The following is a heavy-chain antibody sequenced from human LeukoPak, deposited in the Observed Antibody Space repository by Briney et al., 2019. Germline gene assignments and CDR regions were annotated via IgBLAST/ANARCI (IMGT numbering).Heavy chain of an antibody. CDR1: GFTVSRNY. V-gene: IGHV3-66*01. CDR3: ASEVYSSSSGFNY. D-gene: IGHD6-6*01. J-gene: IGHJ4*02. CDR2: IYSGGST. Sequence: GGPLRLSCAASGFTVSRNYMSWVRQAPGKGLDWVSVIYSGGSTYYADSVKGSFTISRDNSKNTLYLQMNSLRARDTAVYYCASEVYSSSSGFNYWGQGTLVTVSS.